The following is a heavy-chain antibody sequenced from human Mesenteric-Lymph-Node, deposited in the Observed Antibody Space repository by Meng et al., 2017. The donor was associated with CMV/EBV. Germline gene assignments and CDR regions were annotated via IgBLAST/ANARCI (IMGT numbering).Heavy chain of an antibody. J-gene: IGHJ6*02. Sequence: GGSLRLSCAASGFTFSSYAMNWVRQAPGKGLEWVSSISGSGDTTDYADSVKGRFTISRDNSKNTLYLQMNSLRAEDTAVYHCAKTQVSGYDQYYYYYYGMDVWGQGTTVTVSS. V-gene: IGHV3-23*01. CDR3: AKTQVSGYDQYYYYYYGMDV. CDR1: GFTFSSYA. D-gene: IGHD5-12*01. CDR2: ISGSGDTT.